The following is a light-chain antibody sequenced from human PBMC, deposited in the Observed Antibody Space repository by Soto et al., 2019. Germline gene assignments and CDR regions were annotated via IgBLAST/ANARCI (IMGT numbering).Light chain of an antibody. CDR1: QSVSSSY. J-gene: IGKJ1*01. CDR2: GAS. Sequence: EIVLTQSPGTLSVSPGESASLSCRASQSVSSSYLAWYQQKPGQAPSLLIYGASSRATGIPHRFSGSGSGTDFTLTISRLEPEDFAVYYCXQYGSSPRTXGQGTKV. V-gene: IGKV3-20*01. CDR3: XQYGSSPRT.